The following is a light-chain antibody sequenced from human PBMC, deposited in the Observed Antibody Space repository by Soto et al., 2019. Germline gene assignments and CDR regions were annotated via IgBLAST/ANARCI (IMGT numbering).Light chain of an antibody. V-gene: IGLV2-23*01. J-gene: IGLJ2*01. CDR1: SSDVGTYNL. Sequence: QSALTQPASVSGSPGQSITISCTGTSSDVGTYNLVSWYQQRPGKAPKLMIYEDNKRPSGVSNRFSGSKSDNTASLTISGLQAEDEADYYCCSYAGSNTDVVFGGGTKLTVL. CDR2: EDN. CDR3: CSYAGSNTDVV.